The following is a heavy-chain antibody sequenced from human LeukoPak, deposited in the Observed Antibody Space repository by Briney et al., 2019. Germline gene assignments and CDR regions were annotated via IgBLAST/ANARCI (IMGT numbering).Heavy chain of an antibody. CDR1: GFTFSSYE. CDR3: TGNYYGSGSYADFDY. V-gene: IGHV3-48*03. J-gene: IGHJ4*02. D-gene: IGHD3-10*01. Sequence: GSLRLSCAASGFTFSSYEMHWVRQAPGKGLEWVSYISSSGTTIYYADSVKGRFTISRDNAKNSLYLQMDSLKTEDTAVYYCTGNYYGSGSYADFDYWGQGTLVTVSS. CDR2: ISSSGTTI.